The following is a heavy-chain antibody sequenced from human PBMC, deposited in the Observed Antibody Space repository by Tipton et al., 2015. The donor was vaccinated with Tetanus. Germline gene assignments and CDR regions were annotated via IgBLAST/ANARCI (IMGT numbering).Heavy chain of an antibody. Sequence: TLSLTCAVSGGSISSYYWHWIRQPPGKGLEWLGYVFYSGSTDLNPSLKSRVTISVDTSNNLFSLKLTSVTTADTAVYYCARSGGRRYAFDIWGQGTMVTVSS. D-gene: IGHD3-16*01. CDR2: VFYSGST. CDR3: ARSGGRRYAFDI. CDR1: GGSISSYY. V-gene: IGHV4-59*07. J-gene: IGHJ3*02.